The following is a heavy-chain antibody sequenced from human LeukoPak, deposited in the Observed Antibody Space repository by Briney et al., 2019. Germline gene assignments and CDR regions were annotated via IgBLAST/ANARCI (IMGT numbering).Heavy chain of an antibody. Sequence: PGGSLRLSCAASGFTFSSYGMSWVRQAPGKGLEWVSAISGSGGSTYYADSVKGRFTISRDNSKNTLYLQMNSLRAEDTAVYYCAKVNYYDSRGMEYYFDYWGQGTLVTVSS. V-gene: IGHV3-23*01. CDR1: GFTFSSYG. D-gene: IGHD3-22*01. J-gene: IGHJ4*02. CDR2: ISGSGGST. CDR3: AKVNYYDSRGMEYYFDY.